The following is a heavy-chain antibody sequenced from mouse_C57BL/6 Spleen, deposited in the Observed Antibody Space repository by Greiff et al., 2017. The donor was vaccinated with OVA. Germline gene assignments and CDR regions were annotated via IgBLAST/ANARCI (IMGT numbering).Heavy chain of an antibody. Sequence: EVQLQQSGPELVKPGASVKISCKASGYTFTDYYMNWVKQSHGKSLEWIGDINPNNGGTSYNQKFKGKATLTVDKSSSTAYMELRSLTSEDSAVYYCARSTTGDAYWGQGTLVTVSA. V-gene: IGHV1-26*01. J-gene: IGHJ3*01. CDR1: GYTFTDYY. D-gene: IGHD1-1*01. CDR3: ARSTTGDAY. CDR2: INPNNGGT.